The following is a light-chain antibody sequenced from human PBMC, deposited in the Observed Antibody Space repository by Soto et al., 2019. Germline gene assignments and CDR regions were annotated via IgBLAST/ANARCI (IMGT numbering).Light chain of an antibody. CDR3: QQYYSTPLT. V-gene: IGKV4-1*01. CDR2: WAS. CDR1: QSVLYSSKNKNY. Sequence: DIVMTQSPDSLAVSLGEGATINCKSSQSVLYSSKNKNYLAWYQQKPGQPPKLLIYWASTREPGVPDRFSGSGSGTDFTLTISSLQAEDVAVYYCQQYYSTPLTFGGGTKVEIK. J-gene: IGKJ4*01.